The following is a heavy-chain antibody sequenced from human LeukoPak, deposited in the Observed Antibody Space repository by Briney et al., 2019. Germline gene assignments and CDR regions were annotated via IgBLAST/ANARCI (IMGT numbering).Heavy chain of an antibody. Sequence: GGSLRLSCAASGFIFSNYAMNWVRQAPGKGLEWVSSISGSADATYYADSVKGRFTISRDNSQNTVYVQMNSLRAEDTAVYCTKEAVGFAETYFDYWGQGTLVTVSS. CDR2: ISGSADAT. CDR1: GFIFSNYA. D-gene: IGHD6-19*01. CDR3: KEAVGFAETYFDY. V-gene: IGHV3-23*01. J-gene: IGHJ4*02.